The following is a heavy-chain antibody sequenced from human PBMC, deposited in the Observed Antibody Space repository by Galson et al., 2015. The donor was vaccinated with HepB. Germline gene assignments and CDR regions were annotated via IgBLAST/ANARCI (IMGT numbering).Heavy chain of an antibody. CDR2: IRSKANSYET. Sequence: SLRLSCAASGFIFSDSGIHWVRQASGEGLEWIGRIRSKANSYETASAASVKGRFTISRDDSENRAYLQMNSLKTEDTAVYYCTRLKEMPTVENAFDIWGQGTMVTVSS. V-gene: IGHV3-73*01. CDR3: TRLKEMPTVENAFDI. D-gene: IGHD5-24*01. CDR1: GFIFSDSG. J-gene: IGHJ3*02.